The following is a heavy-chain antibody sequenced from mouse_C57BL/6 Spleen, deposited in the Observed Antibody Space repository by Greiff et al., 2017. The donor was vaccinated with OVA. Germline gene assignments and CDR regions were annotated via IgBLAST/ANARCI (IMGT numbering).Heavy chain of an antibody. Sequence: EVQLVESGGGLVQPKGSLKLSCAASGFSFNTYAMNWVRQAPGKGLEWVARIRSKSNNYATYYADSVKDRFTISRDDSESMLYLQMNNLKTEDTAMYYCVRHGGSYWYFDVWGTGTTVTVSS. V-gene: IGHV10-1*01. D-gene: IGHD1-1*02. CDR3: VRHGGSYWYFDV. CDR2: IRSKSNNYAT. J-gene: IGHJ1*03. CDR1: GFSFNTYA.